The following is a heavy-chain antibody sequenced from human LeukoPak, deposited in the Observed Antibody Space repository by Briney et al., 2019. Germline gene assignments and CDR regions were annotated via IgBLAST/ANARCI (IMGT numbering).Heavy chain of an antibody. CDR1: GFTFSSYA. V-gene: IGHV3-64D*06. Sequence: GGSLRLSCSASGFTFSSYAMHWVRQAPGRGLEYVSAISSNGGSTYYADSVKSRFTISRDNSKNTLYLQMSSLGAEDTAVYYCVKGEYCSSTSCYGGYCSGGSCYPPPYYFDYWGQGTLVTVSS. J-gene: IGHJ4*02. CDR3: VKGEYCSSTSCYGGYCSGGSCYPPPYYFDY. CDR2: ISSNGGST. D-gene: IGHD2-15*01.